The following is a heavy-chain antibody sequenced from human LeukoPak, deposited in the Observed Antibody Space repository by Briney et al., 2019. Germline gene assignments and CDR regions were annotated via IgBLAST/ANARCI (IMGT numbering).Heavy chain of an antibody. CDR2: INSDGRNI. V-gene: IGHV3-74*01. D-gene: IGHD3-10*01. CDR1: GFTFSSHW. J-gene: IGHJ4*02. Sequence: GGSLRLSCAASGFTFSSHWMHWVRQAPGKGLVWVSRINSDGRNINYADSVKGRFTISRDNAKNTLYLQMNSLRVEDAAVYYCTRGPPDGSGNYYPGDFWGQGTLVTVSS. CDR3: TRGPPDGSGNYYPGDF.